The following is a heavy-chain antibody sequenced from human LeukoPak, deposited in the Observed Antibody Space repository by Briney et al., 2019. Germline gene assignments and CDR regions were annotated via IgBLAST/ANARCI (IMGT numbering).Heavy chain of an antibody. J-gene: IGHJ3*02. Sequence: GALRLSCAASGFTFSSYWMSWVRQAPGKGLEWVANIKQDGSEKYYVDSVKGRFTISRDNAKNSLYLQMNSLRAEDTAVYYCARDGVYYDSRHDAFDIWGQGTMVTVSS. V-gene: IGHV3-7*01. CDR1: GFTFSSYW. D-gene: IGHD3-22*01. CDR2: IKQDGSEK. CDR3: ARDGVYYDSRHDAFDI.